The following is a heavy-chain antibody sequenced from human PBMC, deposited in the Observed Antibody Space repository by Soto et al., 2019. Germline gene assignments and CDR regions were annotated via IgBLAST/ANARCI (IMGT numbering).Heavy chain of an antibody. Sequence: KPSETLSLTCSVSGGSISSGDYYWSWIRQPPGKGLEWIGYIYYSGSTYYNPSLKSRVTISVDTSKNQFSLKLSSVTAADTAVYYCARDRGDTAMVSGIPPYNWFDPWGQGTLVTVSS. J-gene: IGHJ5*02. CDR1: GGSISSGDYY. CDR3: ARDRGDTAMVSGIPPYNWFDP. D-gene: IGHD5-18*01. CDR2: IYYSGST. V-gene: IGHV4-30-4*01.